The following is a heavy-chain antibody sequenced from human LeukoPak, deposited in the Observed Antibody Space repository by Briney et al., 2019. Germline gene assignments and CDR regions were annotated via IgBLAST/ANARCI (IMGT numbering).Heavy chain of an antibody. V-gene: IGHV4-38-2*02. CDR2: IYHSGST. J-gene: IGHJ4*02. Sequence: SETLSLTCTVSGYSLSSGYFWGWIRQPPGKGLEWIASIYHSGSTNYNPSLKSRVTISVDTSKNQFSLKLSSVTAADTAVYYCARERFWSGYYPRTRESRLDYWGQGTLVTVSS. CDR1: GYSLSSGYF. CDR3: ARERFWSGYYPRTRESRLDY. D-gene: IGHD3-3*01.